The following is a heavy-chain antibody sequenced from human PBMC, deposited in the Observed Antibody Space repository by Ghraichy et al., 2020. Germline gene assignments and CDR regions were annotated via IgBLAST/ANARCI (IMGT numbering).Heavy chain of an antibody. V-gene: IGHV1-2*06. CDR2: INPNSGGT. CDR3: ARGGTVVPAAIPQYSFDY. CDR1: GYTFTGYY. D-gene: IGHD2-2*02. J-gene: IGHJ4*02. Sequence: ASVKVSCKASGYTFTGYYMHWVRQAPGQGLEWMGRINPNSGGTNYAQKFQGRVTMTRDTSISTAYMELSRLRSDDTAVYYCARGGTVVPAAIPQYSFDYWGQGTLVTVSS.